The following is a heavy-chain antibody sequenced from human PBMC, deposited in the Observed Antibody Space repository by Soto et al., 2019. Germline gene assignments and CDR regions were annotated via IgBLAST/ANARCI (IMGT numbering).Heavy chain of an antibody. J-gene: IGHJ3*02. V-gene: IGHV3-53*02. D-gene: IGHD3-10*01. CDR2: LYSGGST. Sequence: EVQLVETGGGLIQPGGSLRLSCAASGLTVSSNYMNWVRQAPGKGLEWVSVLYSGGSTHYAGSVKGRFIISRDNSKNTVYLQMNSLRAEDTGVYYCARDRPGDEGDAFDIWGHGTMVTVSS. CDR1: GLTVSSNY. CDR3: ARDRPGDEGDAFDI.